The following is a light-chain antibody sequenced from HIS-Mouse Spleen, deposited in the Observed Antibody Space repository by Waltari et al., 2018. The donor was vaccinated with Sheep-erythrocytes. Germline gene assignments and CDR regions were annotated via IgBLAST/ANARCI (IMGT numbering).Light chain of an antibody. CDR3: SSYAGSNNGV. V-gene: IGLV2-8*01. CDR1: SSDVGGHNV. J-gene: IGLJ3*02. Sequence: QSALTQPPSASGSPGQSVTSSCTGTSSDVGGHNVVSWYQQHPGKAPKLMIYEVSKRPSGVPDRFSGSKSGNTASLTVSGLQAEDEADYYCSSYAGSNNGVFGGGTKLTVL. CDR2: EVS.